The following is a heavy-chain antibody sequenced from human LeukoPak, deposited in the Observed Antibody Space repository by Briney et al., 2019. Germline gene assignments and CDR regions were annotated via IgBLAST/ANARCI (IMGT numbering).Heavy chain of an antibody. V-gene: IGHV3-21*01. D-gene: IGHD4-17*01. J-gene: IGHJ4*02. Sequence: GGSLRLSCAASGFTFSTYTMNWVRQAPGKGLEWVSSITSSSSSYYADSVQGRFTISRDNAKNSLYLQMNSLRAEDTAVYYCAGGDNPGYGDYDFDYWGQGTLVTVSS. CDR2: ITSSSSS. CDR3: AGGDNPGYGDYDFDY. CDR1: GFTFSTYT.